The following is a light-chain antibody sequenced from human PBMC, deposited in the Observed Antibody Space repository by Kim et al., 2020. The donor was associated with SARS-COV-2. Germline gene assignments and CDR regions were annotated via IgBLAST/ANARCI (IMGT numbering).Light chain of an antibody. CDR1: SGRVASNY. CDR3: QSYDSSNYV. J-gene: IGLJ1*01. Sequence: GNTVTIYRTRSSGRVASNYVQCYQQRPGSAPTTVIYEDNQRPSGVPDRFSGSIDSSSNSASLTISGLKTEDEADYYCQSYDSSNYVFGTGTKVTVL. V-gene: IGLV6-57*03. CDR2: EDN.